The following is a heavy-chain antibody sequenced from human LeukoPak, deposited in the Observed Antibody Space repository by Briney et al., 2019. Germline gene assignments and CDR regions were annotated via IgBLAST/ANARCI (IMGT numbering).Heavy chain of an antibody. V-gene: IGHV5-51*01. CDR2: IYPGDSDT. J-gene: IGHJ5*02. CDR3: ARSPRAYYYGSGSPPGWFDP. D-gene: IGHD3-10*01. CDR1: GYSFTNYW. Sequence: GESLKISCKGSGYSFTNYWIGWVRQMPGKGLEWMGIIYPGDSDTRYSPSFQGQVTISADKSISTAYLQWSSLKASDTAMYYCARSPRAYYYGSGSPPGWFDPWGQGTLVTVSS.